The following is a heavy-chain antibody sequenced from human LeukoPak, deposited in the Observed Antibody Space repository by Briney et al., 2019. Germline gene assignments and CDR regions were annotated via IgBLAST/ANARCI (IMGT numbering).Heavy chain of an antibody. D-gene: IGHD3-16*02. CDR1: GYTFTSYG. J-gene: IGHJ4*02. CDR3: ARGHYDYVWGSYRKFDY. V-gene: IGHV1-2*02. CDR2: INPNSGGT. Sequence: ASVKVSCKASGYTFTSYGISWVRQAPGQGLEWMGWINPNSGGTNYAQKFQGRVTMTRDTSISTAYMELSRLRSDDTAVYYCARGHYDYVWGSYRKFDYXGQGTLVTVSS.